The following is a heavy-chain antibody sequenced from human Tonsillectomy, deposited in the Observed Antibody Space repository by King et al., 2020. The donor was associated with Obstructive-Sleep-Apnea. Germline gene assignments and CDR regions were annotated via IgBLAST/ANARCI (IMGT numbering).Heavy chain of an antibody. V-gene: IGHV3-30*04. J-gene: IGHJ6*02. CDR2: ISYDVSNK. CDR1: GFTFSSYA. CDR3: GSSCRHHYYYYGMDV. Sequence: VQLVESGGGVVHPGTSLRLSCAASGFTFSSYAMYWVRQAPGKGLEWVAVISYDVSNKNYANSVKGRFTISRDNSKNTLYLQMNSLRAEDTAVYYCGSSCRHHYYYYGMDVWGQGTMVTVSS.